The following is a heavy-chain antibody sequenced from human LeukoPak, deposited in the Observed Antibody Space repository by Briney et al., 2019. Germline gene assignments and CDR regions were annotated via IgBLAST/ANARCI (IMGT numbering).Heavy chain of an antibody. J-gene: IGHJ6*04. Sequence: SVKVSCKASGFTFASSAVQWVRQARGQRLEWIGWIVVGSGNTNYAQKFQERVTITRDMSTSTAYMELSSLRSEDTAVYYCAAAVVPAAVYYYYGMDVWGKGTTVTVSS. CDR3: AAAVVPAAVYYYYGMDV. CDR2: IVVGSGNT. CDR1: GFTFASSA. D-gene: IGHD2-2*01. V-gene: IGHV1-58*01.